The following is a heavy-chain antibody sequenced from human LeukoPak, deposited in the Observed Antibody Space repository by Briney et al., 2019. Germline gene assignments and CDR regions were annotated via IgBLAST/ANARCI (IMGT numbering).Heavy chain of an antibody. CDR3: ARTERAYGAYDY. D-gene: IGHD4/OR15-4a*01. V-gene: IGHV3-64*01. J-gene: IGHJ4*02. Sequence: GGSLRLSCAASGFTFSSHAMHWVRQAPGKGLEYVSVIVSNGDSTYYANSVKGRFTIARDNSKNMLYLQMGSLRAEDMAVYYCARTERAYGAYDYWGQGTLVIVSS. CDR1: GFTFSSHA. CDR2: IVSNGDST.